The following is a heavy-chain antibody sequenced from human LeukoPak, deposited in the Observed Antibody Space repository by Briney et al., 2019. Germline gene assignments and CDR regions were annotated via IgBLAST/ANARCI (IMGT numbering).Heavy chain of an antibody. J-gene: IGHJ4*02. CDR1: GYSFTNYW. V-gene: IGHV5-51*01. D-gene: IGHD6-19*01. CDR2: IYPGDSDT. Sequence: GESLKISCKGSGYSFTNYWIGWVRQMPGKGLDWVGTIYPGDSDTRYSPSFQGQVTISADKSISTAYLQWSSLKASDTAMYYCARQKYSSGSALDYWGQGTLVTVSS. CDR3: ARQKYSSGSALDY.